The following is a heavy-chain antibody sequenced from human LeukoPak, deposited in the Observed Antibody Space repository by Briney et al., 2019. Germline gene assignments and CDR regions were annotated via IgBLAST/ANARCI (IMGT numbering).Heavy chain of an antibody. V-gene: IGHV3-74*01. CDR3: VADLGDYADF. Sequence: GGSLRLSCAASGFTFSRYWMHWVRQAPGEGLVWVSRIKTDGTYTSNADSVKGRFTISRDNAMSTLYLQMNSLRVEDTAVYYCVADLGDYADFWGQGTLVTVSS. CDR1: GFTFSRYW. CDR2: IKTDGTYT. J-gene: IGHJ4*02.